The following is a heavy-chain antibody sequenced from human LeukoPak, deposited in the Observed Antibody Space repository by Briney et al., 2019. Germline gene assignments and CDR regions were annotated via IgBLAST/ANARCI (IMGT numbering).Heavy chain of an antibody. CDR1: GYTFTGYY. Sequence: ASVKVSCKASGYTFTGYYMHWVRQAPGQGLEWMGWINPSSGGTNYAQKFQGRVTMTRDTSISTAYMELSRLRSDDTAVYYCAREGAYYDSSGYQNAFDIWGQGTMVTVSS. CDR3: AREGAYYDSSGYQNAFDI. J-gene: IGHJ3*02. V-gene: IGHV1-2*02. D-gene: IGHD3-22*01. CDR2: INPSSGGT.